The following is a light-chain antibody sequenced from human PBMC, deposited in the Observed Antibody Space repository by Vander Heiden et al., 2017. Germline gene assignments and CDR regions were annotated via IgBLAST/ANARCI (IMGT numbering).Light chain of an antibody. V-gene: IGLV3-1*01. CDR3: QAWDSRHWV. J-gene: IGLJ3*02. Sequence: SYELPQPPSVSVSPGQTASITCSGDKLGDKYACWYQQKPGQSPGLGIYQDSKRPSGIPERFSGSNSANNANLTISGTQAMDEAYYYCQAWDSRHWVFGGGTKLTVL. CDR2: QDS. CDR1: KLGDKY.